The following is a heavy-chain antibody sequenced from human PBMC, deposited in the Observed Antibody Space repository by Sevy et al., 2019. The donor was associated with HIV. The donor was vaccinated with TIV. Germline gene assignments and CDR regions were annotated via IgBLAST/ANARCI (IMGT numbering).Heavy chain of an antibody. V-gene: IGHV3-30*18. J-gene: IGHJ4*02. CDR1: GFTFSSYG. CDR2: ISYDGSNK. Sequence: GGSLRLSYAASGFTFSSYGMLWVRQAPGKGLEWVAVISYDGSNKYYADSVKGRFTISRDNSKNTLYLQMNSLRAEDTAVYYCAKDQKTYYDFWSGYYFDYWGQGTLVTVSS. CDR3: AKDQKTYYDFWSGYYFDY. D-gene: IGHD3-3*01.